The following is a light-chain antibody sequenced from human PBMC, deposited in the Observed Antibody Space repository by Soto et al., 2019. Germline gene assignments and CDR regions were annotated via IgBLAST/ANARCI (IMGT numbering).Light chain of an antibody. J-gene: IGLJ2*01. Sequence: SYELTQPPSVSVAPGKTATIACGGDNIGSISVHWYQQKPGQAPVLVNSYDHDRPSGIPERFSGSNSGSTATLTISRVEAGDEADYYCQVWDTSSDQQVFGGGTKVTVL. CDR1: NIGSIS. V-gene: IGLV3-21*04. CDR2: YDH. CDR3: QVWDTSSDQQV.